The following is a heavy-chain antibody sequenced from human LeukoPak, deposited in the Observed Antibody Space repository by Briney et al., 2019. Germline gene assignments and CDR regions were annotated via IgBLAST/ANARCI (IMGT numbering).Heavy chain of an antibody. CDR3: AGGGFGEAYYYYYYMDV. CDR1: GFTFSTYG. CDR2: ISGSGGST. J-gene: IGHJ6*03. D-gene: IGHD3-10*01. V-gene: IGHV3-23*01. Sequence: GGTLRLSCAAAGFTFSTYGMTWVRQAPGKGLEWVSTISGSGGSTYYADSVKGRFSISRDNSKNTLYLQINSLRAEDTAVYNCAGGGFGEAYYYYYYMDVWGKGTTVTISS.